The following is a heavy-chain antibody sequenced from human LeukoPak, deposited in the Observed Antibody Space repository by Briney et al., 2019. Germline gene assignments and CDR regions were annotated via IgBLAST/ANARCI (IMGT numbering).Heavy chain of an antibody. CDR3: ARDLHYYVAMDV. V-gene: IGHV3-73*01. Sequence: GGSLKLSCAASGFNFSGSAMHWVRQASGKGLEWVGRIRSKANSYATAYAASLKGRFTISRDDSKNTAYLQMNSLKADDTAVYYCARDLHYYVAMDVWGQGTTVTVSS. D-gene: IGHD3-10*02. J-gene: IGHJ6*02. CDR1: GFNFSGSA. CDR2: IRSKANSYAT.